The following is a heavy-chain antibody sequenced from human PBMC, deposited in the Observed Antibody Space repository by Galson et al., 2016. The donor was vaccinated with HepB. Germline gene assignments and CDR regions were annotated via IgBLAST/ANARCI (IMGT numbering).Heavy chain of an antibody. CDR1: GFTFSNYY. V-gene: IGHV3-7*03. D-gene: IGHD5-24*01. Sequence: SLRLSCAASGFTFSNYYMHWVRQAPGKGLQWVANIEKDGSEKNYVDSVKGRFTISRDNAKNSLYLQMNTLRAEDTAVYYCAAGAGWVEDYWGQGTLVTVSS. CDR2: IEKDGSEK. J-gene: IGHJ4*02. CDR3: AAGAGWVEDY.